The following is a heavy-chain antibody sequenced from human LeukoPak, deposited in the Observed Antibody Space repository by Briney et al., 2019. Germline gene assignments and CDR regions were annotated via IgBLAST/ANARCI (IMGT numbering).Heavy chain of an antibody. CDR1: GGTFSSYA. D-gene: IGHD3-3*01. CDR3: AREAGFTIFGVVTYYFDY. V-gene: IGHV1-18*01. J-gene: IGHJ4*02. CDR2: ISAYNGNT. Sequence: ASVKVSCKASGGTFSSYAISWVRQAPGQGLEWMGWISAYNGNTNYAQKLQGRVTMTTDTSTSTAYMELRSLRSDDTAVYYCAREAGFTIFGVVTYYFDYWGQGTLVTVSS.